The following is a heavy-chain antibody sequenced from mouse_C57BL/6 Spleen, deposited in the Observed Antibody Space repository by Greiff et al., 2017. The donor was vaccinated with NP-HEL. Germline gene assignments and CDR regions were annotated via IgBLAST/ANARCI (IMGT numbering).Heavy chain of an antibody. CDR3: ARSDYGSSPWFAD. Sequence: QVQLQPSGPELVKPGASVKISCTASGYAFSSSWMNWVKQRPGKGLEWIGRLYPGDGDTNYNGPFKGTAKLTADKSSSTAYMQLSSLTSEDSAVYFCARSDYGSSPWFADWGQATLVTVSA. CDR1: GYAFSSSW. D-gene: IGHD1-1*01. V-gene: IGHV1-82*01. J-gene: IGHJ3*01. CDR2: LYPGDGDT.